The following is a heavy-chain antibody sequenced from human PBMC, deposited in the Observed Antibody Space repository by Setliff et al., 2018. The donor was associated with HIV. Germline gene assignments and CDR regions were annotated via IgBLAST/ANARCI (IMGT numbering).Heavy chain of an antibody. CDR3: ARHERSIFGVTYSYYMDV. CDR1: GGSISSSSYY. J-gene: IGHJ6*03. V-gene: IGHV4-39*01. CDR2: IYYSGST. D-gene: IGHD3-3*01. Sequence: LSLTCTVSGGSISSSSYYWGWIRQPPGKGLEWIGGIYYSGSTYYNPSLKSRVTISVDTSKNQFSLKLSSVTAADTAVYYCARHERSIFGVTYSYYMDVWDKGTTVTVSS.